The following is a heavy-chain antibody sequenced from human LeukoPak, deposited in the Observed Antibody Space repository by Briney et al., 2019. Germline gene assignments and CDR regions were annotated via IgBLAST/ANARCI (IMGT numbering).Heavy chain of an antibody. CDR1: GFTFSSYA. CDR3: ASGLVTIFGMVTKYYFDY. V-gene: IGHV3-23*01. D-gene: IGHD3-3*01. J-gene: IGHJ4*02. CDR2: ISASSGST. Sequence: GGSLRLSCAASGFTFSSYAMSWVRQAPGKGLEWVSTISASSGSTYYADSVKGRFTISRDNSKNTLYLQMNSLSAEDTAVYYCASGLVTIFGMVTKYYFDYWGQGTLVAVSS.